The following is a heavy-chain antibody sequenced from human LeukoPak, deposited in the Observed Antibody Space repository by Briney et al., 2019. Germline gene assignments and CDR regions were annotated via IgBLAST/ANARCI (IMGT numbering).Heavy chain of an antibody. J-gene: IGHJ4*02. D-gene: IGHD3-9*01. CDR2: IVGSGGST. Sequence: GGSLRLSCAASGFTFSNYAMSWVRQAPGKGLEWVSAIVGSGGSTYYSDSVKGRFTISRDNPKNTLYLQMNSLRAEDTAVYYCAKWGDYDILTGYYDSDYWGQGTLVTVSS. CDR1: GFTFSNYA. V-gene: IGHV3-23*01. CDR3: AKWGDYDILTGYYDSDY.